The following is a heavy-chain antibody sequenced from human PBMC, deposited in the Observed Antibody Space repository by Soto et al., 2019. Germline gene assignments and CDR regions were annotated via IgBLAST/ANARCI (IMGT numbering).Heavy chain of an antibody. D-gene: IGHD6-13*01. V-gene: IGHV1-18*01. Sequence: ASVKVSCKASGYTFASYGISWVRQAPGQGLEWMGWISAYNGNTNYAQKLQGRVTMTTDTSTSTAYMELRSLRFDDTAVYYCARIRYWGVSRIAAAGRTSANGMDVWG. CDR2: ISAYNGNT. CDR1: GYTFASYG. CDR3: ARIRYWGVSRIAAAGRTSANGMDV. J-gene: IGHJ6*02.